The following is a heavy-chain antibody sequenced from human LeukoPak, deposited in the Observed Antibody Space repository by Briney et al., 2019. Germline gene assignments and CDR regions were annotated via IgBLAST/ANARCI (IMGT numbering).Heavy chain of an antibody. CDR2: IIPIFGTA. Sequence: SVKVSCKASGGTFSSYAIGWVRQAPGQGLEWMGRIIPIFGTANYAQKFQGRVTITTDESTSTAYMELSSLRSEDTAVYYCARGRSLGALQWLVTEYFQHWGQGTLVTVSS. CDR1: GGTFSSYA. V-gene: IGHV1-69*05. J-gene: IGHJ1*01. D-gene: IGHD6-19*01. CDR3: ARGRSLGALQWLVTEYFQH.